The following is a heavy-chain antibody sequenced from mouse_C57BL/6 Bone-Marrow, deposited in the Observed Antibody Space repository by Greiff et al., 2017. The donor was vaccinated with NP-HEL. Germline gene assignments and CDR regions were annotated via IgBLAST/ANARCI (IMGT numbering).Heavy chain of an antibody. J-gene: IGHJ2*01. CDR1: GYTFTSYW. D-gene: IGHD2-3*01. Sequence: QVQLKQPGAELVKPGASVKLSCKASGYTFTSYWMHWVKQRPGQGLEWIGMIHPNSGSTNYNEKFKSKATLTVDKSSSTAYMQLSSLTSEDSAVYYCARRGVYALYYFDYWGQGTTLTVSS. V-gene: IGHV1-64*01. CDR3: ARRGVYALYYFDY. CDR2: IHPNSGST.